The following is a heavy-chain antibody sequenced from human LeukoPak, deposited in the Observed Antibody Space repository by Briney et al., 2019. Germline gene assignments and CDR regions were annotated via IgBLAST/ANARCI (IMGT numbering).Heavy chain of an antibody. CDR3: ARGEYQLLVY. D-gene: IGHD2-2*01. J-gene: IGHJ4*02. Sequence: PSETLSLTCTVSGGSISSYYWSWIRQPPGKGLEWIGYIYYSGSTNYNPSLKSRVTISVDTSKNQFSLKLSSVTAADTAVYYCARGEYQLLVYWGQGTLVTVSS. CDR2: IYYSGST. V-gene: IGHV4-59*01. CDR1: GGSISSYY.